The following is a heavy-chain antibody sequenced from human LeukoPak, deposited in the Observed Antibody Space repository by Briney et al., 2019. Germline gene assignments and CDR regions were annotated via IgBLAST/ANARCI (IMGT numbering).Heavy chain of an antibody. CDR1: GFTFSSYG. V-gene: IGHV3-30*19. D-gene: IGHD3-10*01. Sequence: GGSLRLSCAASGFTFSSYGMHWVRQAPGKGLEWVAVISYDGSNKYYADSVKGRFTISRDNSKNTLYLQMNSLRAEDTAVYYCARVITMVRGALDYWGQGTLVTVSS. CDR2: ISYDGSNK. J-gene: IGHJ4*02. CDR3: ARVITMVRGALDY.